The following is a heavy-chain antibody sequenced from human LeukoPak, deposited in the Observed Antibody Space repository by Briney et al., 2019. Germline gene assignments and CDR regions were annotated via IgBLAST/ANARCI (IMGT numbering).Heavy chain of an antibody. V-gene: IGHV4-59*08. J-gene: IGHJ5*02. CDR3: ARPRYGLGMAS. CDR1: GDSISAHY. CDR2: ISYTGGT. Sequence: SETLSLTCAVSGDSISAHYWGWIRQPPGKGLECIGYISYTGGTAYNPSLKSRVTISLDTSKNQFSLDLTSVTAADAAVYFCARPRYGLGMASWGQGTLVTVSS. D-gene: IGHD3-10*01.